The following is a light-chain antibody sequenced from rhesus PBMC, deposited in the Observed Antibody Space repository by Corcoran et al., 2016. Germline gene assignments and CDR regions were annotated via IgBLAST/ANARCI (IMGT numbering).Light chain of an antibody. V-gene: IGKV1-74*01. CDR3: QHGYGTPFT. CDR2: KAS. Sequence: DIQMTQPPSSLSASVGDRVTITCRASENVNNYLNWYQQKPGKAPKLLIYKASTLQIGVPSRFSGSGSGTDYTFTISSLQPEDVATYYCQHGYGTPFTFGPGTKLDIK. J-gene: IGKJ3*01. CDR1: ENVNNY.